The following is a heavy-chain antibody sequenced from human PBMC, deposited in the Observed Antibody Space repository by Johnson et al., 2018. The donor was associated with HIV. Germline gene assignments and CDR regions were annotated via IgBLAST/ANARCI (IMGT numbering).Heavy chain of an antibody. CDR1: GFVFSDSH. D-gene: IGHD3-10*01. V-gene: IGHV3-11*04. J-gene: IGHJ3*02. Sequence: VQLVESGGDLVKPEGSLRLSCVASGFVFSDSHMTWIRQAPGKGLEWVAVIAYDGSNKYYADSVKGRFTISRDNAKNSLYLQMNSLRAEDTAVYYCASFDGDWVAFDIWGQGTMVTVSS. CDR3: ASFDGDWVAFDI. CDR2: IAYDGSNK.